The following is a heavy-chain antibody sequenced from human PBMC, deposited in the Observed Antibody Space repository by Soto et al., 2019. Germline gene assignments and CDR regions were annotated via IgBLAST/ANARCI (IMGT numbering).Heavy chain of an antibody. Sequence: GASVKVSCKASGGTFSSYAISWVRQAPGQGLEWMGGIIPIFGTANYAQKFQGRVTITADESTSTAYMELSSLRSEDTAVYYCARGSTMIEYNWFDPRGQGTLVTVSS. CDR1: GGTFSSYA. CDR3: ARGSTMIEYNWFDP. V-gene: IGHV1-69*13. J-gene: IGHJ5*02. D-gene: IGHD3-22*01. CDR2: IIPIFGTA.